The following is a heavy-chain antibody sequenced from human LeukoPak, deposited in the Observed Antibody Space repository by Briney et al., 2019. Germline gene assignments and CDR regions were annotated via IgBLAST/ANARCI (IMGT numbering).Heavy chain of an antibody. CDR2: IYPRDGST. CDR1: GYTFTSNY. Sequence: ASVKVSCKASGYTFTSNYIHWVRQAPEQGLEWMGMIYPRDGSTSYAQKFQGRVTVTRDTSTSTVHMELSGLRSEDTAVYYCARDQEGLDYWGQGTLVTVSS. V-gene: IGHV1-46*01. J-gene: IGHJ4*02. CDR3: ARDQEGLDY.